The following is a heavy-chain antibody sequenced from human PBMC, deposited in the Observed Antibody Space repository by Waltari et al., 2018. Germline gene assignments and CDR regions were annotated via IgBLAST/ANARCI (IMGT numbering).Heavy chain of an antibody. J-gene: IGHJ5*02. V-gene: IGHV4-34*01. CDR3: ARARTYYDFWSGGPFPNWFDP. Sequence: QVQLQQWGAGLLKPSETLSLTCAVYGGSFRGYYWSWIRQPPGKGREWIGEINHSGSTNYNPSLKSRVTISVDTSKIQFSLKLSSVTAADTAVYYCARARTYYDFWSGGPFPNWFDPWGQGTLVTVSS. CDR2: INHSGST. CDR1: GGSFRGYY. D-gene: IGHD3-3*01.